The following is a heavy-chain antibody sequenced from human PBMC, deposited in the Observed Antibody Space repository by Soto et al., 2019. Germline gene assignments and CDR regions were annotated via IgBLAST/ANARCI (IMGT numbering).Heavy chain of an antibody. CDR1: GYSFATSG. CDR2: ISVYNGNT. J-gene: IGHJ4*02. Sequence: QVQLVQSGTEVKKPGASIKVSCKASGYSFATSGMTWVRQAPAQGLERMGWISVYNGNTNYVQNLKDRATMTTDTSTNPAYLEVRNLRSDDPAASYCARAGQYYDASGYADWGQGTLVTVSS. V-gene: IGHV1-18*01. D-gene: IGHD3-22*01. CDR3: ARAGQYYDASGYAD.